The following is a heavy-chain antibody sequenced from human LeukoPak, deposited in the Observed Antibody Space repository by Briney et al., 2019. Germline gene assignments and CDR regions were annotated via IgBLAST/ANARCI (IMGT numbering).Heavy chain of an antibody. Sequence: SEPLSLTCTLSGGSISSYYWRWIRQPAGKGLEWIGRIYTSGSTNYNPSFKSRVTMSVDTSKNQFSLKLSSGTAADTAAYYCAREVGRSGYFNSFDYWGQGTLVTVSS. J-gene: IGHJ4*02. D-gene: IGHD3-22*01. CDR1: GGSISSYY. CDR2: IYTSGST. V-gene: IGHV4-4*07. CDR3: AREVGRSGYFNSFDY.